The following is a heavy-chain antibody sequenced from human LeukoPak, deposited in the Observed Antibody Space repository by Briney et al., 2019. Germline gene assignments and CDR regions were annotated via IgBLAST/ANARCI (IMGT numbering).Heavy chain of an antibody. J-gene: IGHJ4*02. V-gene: IGHV1-8*01. D-gene: IGHD3-22*01. CDR2: MNPNSGNT. CDR1: GYTFTSYD. Sequence: ASVTVSCTASGYTFTSYDINWVRQATGQGLEWMGWMNPNSGNTGYAQKFQGRVTMTRNTSINTAYMELSSLRSEDTAVYYCATPAYDSSGYYPYWGQGTLVTVSS. CDR3: ATPAYDSSGYYPY.